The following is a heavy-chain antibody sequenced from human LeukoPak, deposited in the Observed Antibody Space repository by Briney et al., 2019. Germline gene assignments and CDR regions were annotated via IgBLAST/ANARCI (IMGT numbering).Heavy chain of an antibody. CDR1: GFTFSSYA. V-gene: IGHV3-23*01. CDR3: ASHIVVVPAAIDY. Sequence: GGSLRLSCAASGFTFSSYAMSWVRKAPGKGLEGVPAISGSGGSTYYADSVKGRFTISRDNSKNTLYLQMNSLRAEDTAVYYCASHIVVVPAAIDYWGQGTLVTVSS. D-gene: IGHD2-2*01. CDR2: ISGSGGST. J-gene: IGHJ4*02.